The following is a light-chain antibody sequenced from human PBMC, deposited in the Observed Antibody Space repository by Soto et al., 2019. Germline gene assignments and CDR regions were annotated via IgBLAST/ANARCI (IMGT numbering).Light chain of an antibody. CDR1: SSDVGGYNY. CDR2: DVS. J-gene: IGLJ2*01. CDR3: SSYTSSNTPVV. Sequence: QSVLTQPASVSGSPGQSITMSCTGTSSDVGGYNYVSWYQQHPGKAPKLMIYDVSNRPSGVSDRFFGSKSGNTASLTISGLQAEDEADYYCSSYTSSNTPVVFGGGTQLTVL. V-gene: IGLV2-14*01.